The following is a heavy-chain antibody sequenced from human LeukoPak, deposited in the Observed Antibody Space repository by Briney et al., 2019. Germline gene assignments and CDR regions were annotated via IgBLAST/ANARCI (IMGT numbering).Heavy chain of an antibody. D-gene: IGHD3-3*01. CDR1: GGSISSYY. CDR3: ARDPTIFGVVNAFDI. Sequence: SETLSLTCTVSGGSISSYYWSWIRQPPGKGLEWIGYIYYSGSTNYNPSLKSRVTISVDTSKNQFSLKLSSVTAADTAVYYCARDPTIFGVVNAFDIWGQGTMVTVSS. CDR2: IYYSGST. J-gene: IGHJ3*02. V-gene: IGHV4-59*12.